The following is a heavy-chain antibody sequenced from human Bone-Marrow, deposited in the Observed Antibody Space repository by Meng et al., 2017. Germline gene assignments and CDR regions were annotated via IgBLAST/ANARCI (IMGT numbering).Heavy chain of an antibody. Sequence: GESLKISCAASGFTFSSYAMSWVRQAPGKGLEWVSATSGSGGSTYYADSVKGRFTISRDNSKNMLFLQMSSLRADDTAVYFCAKGSYIDSYEVRHWGQGTLVTVSS. V-gene: IGHV3-23*01. J-gene: IGHJ4*02. D-gene: IGHD3-16*01. CDR3: AKGSYIDSYEVRH. CDR1: GFTFSSYA. CDR2: TSGSGGST.